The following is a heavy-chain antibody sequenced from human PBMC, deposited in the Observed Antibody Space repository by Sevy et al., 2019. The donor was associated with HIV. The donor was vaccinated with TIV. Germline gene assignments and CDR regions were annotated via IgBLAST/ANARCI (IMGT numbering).Heavy chain of an antibody. CDR2: IRSKAYGGTT. D-gene: IGHD3-3*01. Sequence: GGSLRLSCTASGFTFGDYAMNWFRQAPGKGLEWVGFIRSKAYGGTTEYAGTVKGRFTISRDDSKSIAYLQMNSLKTEDTAVYYCTRDRLRFLEWTVDYWGQGTLVTVSS. V-gene: IGHV3-49*03. CDR3: TRDRLRFLEWTVDY. CDR1: GFTFGDYA. J-gene: IGHJ4*02.